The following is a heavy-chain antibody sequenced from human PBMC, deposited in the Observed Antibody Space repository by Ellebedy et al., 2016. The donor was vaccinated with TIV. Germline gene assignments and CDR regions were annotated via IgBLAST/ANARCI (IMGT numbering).Heavy chain of an antibody. CDR1: GFSLSTSGVG. CDR3: AHAYRERGRDRDIVVVTAIYWYFDL. V-gene: IGHV2-5*01. Sequence: SGPTLVKPTQTLTLTCTFSGFSLSTSGVGVGWIRQPPGKALEWLALIYWNDDKRYGPSLKSRLHITKDTSKNQVVLTMTNMDPVDTATYYCAHAYRERGRDRDIVVVTAIYWYFDLWGRGTLVTVSS. CDR2: IYWNDDK. J-gene: IGHJ2*01. D-gene: IGHD2-21*02.